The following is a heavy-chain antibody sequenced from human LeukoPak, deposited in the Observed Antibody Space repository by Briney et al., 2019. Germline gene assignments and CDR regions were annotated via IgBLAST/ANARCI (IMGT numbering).Heavy chain of an antibody. D-gene: IGHD6-13*01. CDR1: GYTFPIYG. CDR2: ISAYNGNT. CDR3: ARVPNSSSLRWFDP. V-gene: IGHV1-18*01. Sequence: SVKVSCKASGYTFPIYGISWVRQAPGQGLEWMGWISAYNGNTNYAQKLQGRVTMTTDTSTSTAYMELRSLRSDDTAVYYCARVPNSSSLRWFDPWGQGTLVTVSS. J-gene: IGHJ5*02.